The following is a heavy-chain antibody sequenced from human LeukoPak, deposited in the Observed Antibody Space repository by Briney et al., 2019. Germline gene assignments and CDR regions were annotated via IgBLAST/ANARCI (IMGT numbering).Heavy chain of an antibody. Sequence: GGSLRLSCAASGFTVSSNYMSWVRQAPGKGLEWVANIKQDGSEKYYVDSVKGRFTISRDNAKNSLYLQMNSLRAEDTAVYYCATGGGYDFWSGYSDYWGQGTLVTVSS. J-gene: IGHJ4*02. CDR3: ATGGGYDFWSGYSDY. CDR1: GFTVSSNY. CDR2: IKQDGSEK. V-gene: IGHV3-7*01. D-gene: IGHD3-3*01.